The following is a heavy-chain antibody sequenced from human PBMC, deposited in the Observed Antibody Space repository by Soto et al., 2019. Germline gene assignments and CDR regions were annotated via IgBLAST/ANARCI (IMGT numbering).Heavy chain of an antibody. V-gene: IGHV1-3*01. CDR1: GYTCSPFA. CDR2: ITGGNGHP. Sequence: CRTSGYTCSPFAMHWSRHPPGPGFAWMGWITGGNGHPRYSQKLKDTVTNSRDTPARTAYMELSGLRSEDTAVYYCARGKLMD. D-gene: IGHD1-1*01. CDR3: ARGKLMD. J-gene: IGHJ6*01.